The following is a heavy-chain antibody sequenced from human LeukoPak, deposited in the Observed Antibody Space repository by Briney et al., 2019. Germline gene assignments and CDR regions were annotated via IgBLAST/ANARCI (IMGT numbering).Heavy chain of an antibody. D-gene: IGHD4-17*01. V-gene: IGHV4-59*01. CDR1: GASITTSY. Sequence: SEALSLTCTVSGASITTSYWSWIRQPPGKGLEWIGYIYYSGGTNYNPSLKSRVSISVDTSKNQFSLKLSSVTAADTAVYFCAGGPVTTGYFAYWGQGTLVTVSS. J-gene: IGHJ4*02. CDR3: AGGPVTTGYFAY. CDR2: IYYSGGT.